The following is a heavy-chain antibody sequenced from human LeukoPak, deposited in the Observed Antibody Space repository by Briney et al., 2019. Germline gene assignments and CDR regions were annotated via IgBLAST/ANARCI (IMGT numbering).Heavy chain of an antibody. J-gene: IGHJ4*02. CDR1: GFTFSDSA. D-gene: IGHD6-6*01. CDR2: IRSKANSYAT. CDR3: TRHSVEYHGDY. V-gene: IGHV3-73*01. Sequence: PGGSLRLSCAASGFTFSDSAMHWVRQASGKGLEWVGRIRSKANSYATAYAASVKGRFTISRDDSKNTAYLQMNSLRTEDTAVYYCTRHSVEYHGDYWGQGTLVTVSS.